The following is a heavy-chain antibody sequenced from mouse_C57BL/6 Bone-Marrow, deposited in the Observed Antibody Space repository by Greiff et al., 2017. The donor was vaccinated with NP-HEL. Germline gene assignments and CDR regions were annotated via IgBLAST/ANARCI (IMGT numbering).Heavy chain of an antibody. CDR2: IYPSDSET. Sequence: VQLQQPGAELVRPGSSVKLSCKASGYTFTSYWMDWVKQRPGQGLEWIGNIYPSDSETHYNQKFKDKATLTVDKSSSTAYMQRSSLTSEDSAVYYCARGNYGYAMDYWGQGTSVTVSS. D-gene: IGHD1-1*01. CDR3: ARGNYGYAMDY. V-gene: IGHV1-61*01. CDR1: GYTFTSYW. J-gene: IGHJ4*01.